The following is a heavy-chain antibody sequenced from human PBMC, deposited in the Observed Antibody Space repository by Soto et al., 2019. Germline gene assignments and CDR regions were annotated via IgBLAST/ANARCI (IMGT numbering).Heavy chain of an antibody. CDR2: INAGNGNT. J-gene: IGHJ4*02. D-gene: IGHD5-12*01. Sequence: VASVKVSCKASGYTFTSYAIHWVRQAPGQRLEWMGWINAGNGNTKYSQKFQGRVIITRDTSAGTAYMELRSLRSEDTAVYYCATPIVAFYWGQGTLVTVSS. CDR1: GYTFTSYA. CDR3: ATPIVAFY. V-gene: IGHV1-3*01.